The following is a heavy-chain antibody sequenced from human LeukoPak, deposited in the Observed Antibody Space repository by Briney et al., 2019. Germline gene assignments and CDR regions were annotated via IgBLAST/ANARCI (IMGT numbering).Heavy chain of an antibody. CDR1: GYTFPSYD. CDR2: MNPNSGNT. J-gene: IGHJ4*02. Sequence: ASVKVSCKASGYTFPSYDINWVRQATGQGLEWMGWMNPNSGNTGYAQKFQGRVTMTRNTFISTAYMELSSLRSEDTAVYYCARVFPSYYYDSSGPTDYWGQGTLVTVSS. V-gene: IGHV1-8*01. CDR3: ARVFPSYYYDSSGPTDY. D-gene: IGHD3-22*01.